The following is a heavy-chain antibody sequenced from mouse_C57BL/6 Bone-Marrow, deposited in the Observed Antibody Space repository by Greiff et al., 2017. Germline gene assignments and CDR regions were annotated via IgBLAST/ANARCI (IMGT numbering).Heavy chain of an antibody. V-gene: IGHV1-54*01. CDR2: INPGSGGT. J-gene: IGHJ2*01. D-gene: IGHD3-2*02. Sequence: QVQLQQSGAELVRPGTSVKVSCKASGYAFTNYLIEWVKQRPGQGLEWIGVINPGSGGTNYNEKFKGKATLTADKSSSTAYMQLSSLTSEDSAVYFCAREGSSGYGYWGQGTTLTVSS. CDR1: GYAFTNYL. CDR3: AREGSSGYGY.